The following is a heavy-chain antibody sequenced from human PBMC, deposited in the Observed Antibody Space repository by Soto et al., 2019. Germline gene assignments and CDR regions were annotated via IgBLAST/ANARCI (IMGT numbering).Heavy chain of an antibody. V-gene: IGHV6-1*01. CDR2: TYYRSKWYN. D-gene: IGHD6-6*01. J-gene: IGHJ6*03. CDR1: GDSVSSNSAA. CDR3: AKVRGAARREDYYYYYMDV. Sequence: QSQTLSLTCAISGDSVSSNSAAWNWIRQSPSRGLEWLGRTYYRSKWYNDYAVSVKSRITINPDTSKNQFSLQLNSVTPEDTAVYYCAKVRGAARREDYYYYYMDVWGKGTTVTVSS.